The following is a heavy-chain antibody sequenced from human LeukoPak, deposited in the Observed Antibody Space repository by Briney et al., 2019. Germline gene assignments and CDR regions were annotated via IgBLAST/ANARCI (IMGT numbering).Heavy chain of an antibody. CDR1: GGSVSSGSYY. Sequence: RASETLSLTCTVSGGSVSSGSYYWSWIRQPPGKGLEWIGYIYYSGSTNYNPSLKSRVTISVDTSKNQFSLKLSSVTAADTAVYYCARVLWFGELLAHPWGQGTLVTVSS. D-gene: IGHD3-10*01. V-gene: IGHV4-61*01. CDR3: ARVLWFGELLAHP. J-gene: IGHJ5*02. CDR2: IYYSGST.